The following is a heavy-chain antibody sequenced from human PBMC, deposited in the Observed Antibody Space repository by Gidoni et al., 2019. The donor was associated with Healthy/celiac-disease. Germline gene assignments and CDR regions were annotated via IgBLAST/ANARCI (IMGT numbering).Heavy chain of an antibody. V-gene: IGHV3-48*04. CDR3: ARDDSFGELPYFDY. CDR2: ISSSSSTI. CDR1: GFTFSSYS. Sequence: EVQLVESGGGLVQPGGSLRLSCAASGFTFSSYSMNWVRQAPGKGLEWVSYISSSSSTIYYADSVKGRFTISRDNAKNSLYLQMNSLRAEDTAVYYCARDDSFGELPYFDYWGQGTLVTVSS. J-gene: IGHJ4*02. D-gene: IGHD3-10*01.